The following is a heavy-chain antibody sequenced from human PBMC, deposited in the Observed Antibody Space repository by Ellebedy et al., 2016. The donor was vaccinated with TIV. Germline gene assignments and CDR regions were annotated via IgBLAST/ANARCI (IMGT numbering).Heavy chain of an antibody. Sequence: MPSETLSLTCAVSGGSISSSNWWSWVRQHPGKGLEWIGEIYHSGSTNYNPSLKSRVTISVDTSKNQCSLKMSSVTAADTAVYYCARATEGLDYWGQGTLVTVSS. D-gene: IGHD1-14*01. V-gene: IGHV4-4*02. J-gene: IGHJ4*02. CDR2: IYHSGST. CDR3: ARATEGLDY. CDR1: GGSISSSNW.